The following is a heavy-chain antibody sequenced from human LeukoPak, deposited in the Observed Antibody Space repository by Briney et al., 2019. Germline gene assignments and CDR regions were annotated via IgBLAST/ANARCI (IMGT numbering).Heavy chain of an antibody. J-gene: IGHJ5*02. V-gene: IGHV4-39*07. CDR3: ARDQDFSDILTGAPYNWFDP. CDR1: GGSISSSSYY. CDR2: IYYSGST. D-gene: IGHD3-9*01. Sequence: SETLSLTCTVSGGSISSSSYYWGWIRQPPGKGLEWIGSIYYSGSTYYNPSLKSRVTISVDTSKNQFSLKLSSVTAADTAVYYCARDQDFSDILTGAPYNWFDPWGQGTLVTVSS.